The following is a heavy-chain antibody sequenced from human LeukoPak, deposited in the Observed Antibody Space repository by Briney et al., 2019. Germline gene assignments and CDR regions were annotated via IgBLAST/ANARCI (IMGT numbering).Heavy chain of an antibody. Sequence: PSEPLSLTCTVSGGSISSYYWSWIRQPPGKALEGIRYIYYSGSTNYNPSLKRRVTISVDTSNNQFSLKLSSVTAADTVVYYSSRDRGGYGDYVYWYFDLWGRGTLVTVSS. CDR2: IYYSGST. CDR1: GGSISSYY. CDR3: SRDRGGYGDYVYWYFDL. D-gene: IGHD4-17*01. J-gene: IGHJ2*01. V-gene: IGHV4-59*01.